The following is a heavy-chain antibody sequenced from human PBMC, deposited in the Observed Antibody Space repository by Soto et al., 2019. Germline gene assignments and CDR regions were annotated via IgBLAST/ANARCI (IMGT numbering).Heavy chain of an antibody. V-gene: IGHV5-51*01. CDR2: IYPGDSDT. Sequence: GESLKISCKVSGYSFTSYWIGWVRQMPGKGLEWMGIIYPGDSDTRYSPSFQGQVTISADKSISTAYLQWSSLKASDTAMYYCALSYCGGDCYPDYYGMDVWGQGTTVTVSS. J-gene: IGHJ6*02. CDR3: ALSYCGGDCYPDYYGMDV. D-gene: IGHD2-21*02. CDR1: GYSFTSYW.